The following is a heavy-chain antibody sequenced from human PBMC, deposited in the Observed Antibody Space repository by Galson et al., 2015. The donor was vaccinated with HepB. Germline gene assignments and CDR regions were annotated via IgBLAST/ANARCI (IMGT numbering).Heavy chain of an antibody. CDR2: IIPILGIA. CDR3: ARGRGAIQSHMDV. CDR1: GGTSSSYD. V-gene: IGHV1-69*04. D-gene: IGHD5-24*01. J-gene: IGHJ6*03. Sequence: SVKVSCKASGGTSSSYDISWVRQPPGQGLEWMGRIIPILGIANYAQKFQGRVTITADKSTSTAYMELSSLRSEDTAVYYCARGRGAIQSHMDVWGKGTTVTVSS.